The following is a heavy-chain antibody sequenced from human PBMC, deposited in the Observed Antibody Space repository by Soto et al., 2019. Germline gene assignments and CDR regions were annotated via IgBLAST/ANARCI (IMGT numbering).Heavy chain of an antibody. V-gene: IGHV3-23*01. CDR3: AKDWETTVVTRKHYYYYGMDV. CDR1: GFTFSSYA. CDR2: ISGSGDST. J-gene: IGHJ6*02. Sequence: PGGSLRLSCAASGFTFSSYAMSWVRQAPGKGLEWVSAISGSGDSTYYADSVKGRFTISRDNSKNTLYLQMNSLRAEDTAVYYCAKDWETTVVTRKHYYYYGMDVWGQGTTVTVSS. D-gene: IGHD4-17*01.